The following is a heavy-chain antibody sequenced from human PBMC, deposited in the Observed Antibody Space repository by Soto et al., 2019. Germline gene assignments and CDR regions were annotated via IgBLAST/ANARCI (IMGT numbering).Heavy chain of an antibody. CDR2: IISIFGTA. J-gene: IGHJ6*02. CDR3: ARPRTGKRWRQQLVLPYYYYYGMDV. CDR1: GGTFSSYA. V-gene: IGHV1-69*01. D-gene: IGHD6-13*01. Sequence: QVQLVQSGAEVKKPGSSVKVSCKASGGTFSSYAISWVRQAPGQGLEWMGGIISIFGTANYAQKFQGRVTITADESTSTAYMELSSLRSEDTAVYYCARPRTGKRWRQQLVLPYYYYYGMDVWGQGTTVTVSS.